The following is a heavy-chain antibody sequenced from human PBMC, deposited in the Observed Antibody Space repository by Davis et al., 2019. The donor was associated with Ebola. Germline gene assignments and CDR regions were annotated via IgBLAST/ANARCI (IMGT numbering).Heavy chain of an antibody. V-gene: IGHV4-59*08. Sequence: MPSETLSLTCTVSGDSITSYHWSWIRQPPGKGLEWIGYINYSGSTNHNPSLKSRVTMSVDTSKNQFSLYLSSVTAAGTAVYFCARVRYYDLNWFDPWGQGTLVTVSS. CDR2: INYSGST. J-gene: IGHJ5*02. CDR3: ARVRYYDLNWFDP. CDR1: GDSITSYH. D-gene: IGHD3-3*01.